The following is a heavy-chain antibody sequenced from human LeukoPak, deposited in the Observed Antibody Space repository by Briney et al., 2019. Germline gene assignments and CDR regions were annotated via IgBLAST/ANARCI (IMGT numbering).Heavy chain of an antibody. CDR1: GGTFSNYA. D-gene: IGHD3-10*01. V-gene: IGHV1-69*01. CDR3: ARDFHYSGSGSYYNRAFDI. CDR2: IIPIFGTG. J-gene: IGHJ3*02. Sequence: EASVKVSCKASGGTFSNYAISWVRQAPGQGLEWMGGIIPIFGTGNYAQKFQGRVTITADESTSTAYMELSSLRSEDTAVYFCARDFHYSGSGSYYNRAFDIWGQGTVVTVSS.